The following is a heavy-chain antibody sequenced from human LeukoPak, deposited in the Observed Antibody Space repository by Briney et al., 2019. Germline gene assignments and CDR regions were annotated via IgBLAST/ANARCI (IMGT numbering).Heavy chain of an antibody. CDR2: IYHSGST. CDR3: TRDSGTTGEVKFDP. CDR1: GGSISSSNW. V-gene: IGHV4-4*02. Sequence: SGTLSLTCAVSGGSISSSNWWSWVRRPPGKGLEWIGEIYHSGSTNYNPSLKSRVTISVDKSKNQFSLKLSSVTAADTAVYYCTRDSGTTGEVKFDPWGQGTLVAVSS. D-gene: IGHD3-10*01. J-gene: IGHJ5*02.